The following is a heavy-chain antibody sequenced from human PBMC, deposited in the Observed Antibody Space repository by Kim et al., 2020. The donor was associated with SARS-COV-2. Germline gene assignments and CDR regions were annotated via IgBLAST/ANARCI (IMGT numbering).Heavy chain of an antibody. J-gene: IGHJ4*02. Sequence: PSLKSRVTISVDTSKNQFSLKLSSVTAADTAVYYCARAFNYGSGSYFDYWGQGTLVTVSS. CDR3: ARAFNYGSGSYFDY. V-gene: IGHV4-61*02. D-gene: IGHD3-10*01.